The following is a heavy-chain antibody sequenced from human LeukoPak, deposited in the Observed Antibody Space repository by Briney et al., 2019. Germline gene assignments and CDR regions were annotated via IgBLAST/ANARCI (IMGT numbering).Heavy chain of an antibody. CDR3: ARGYCSGGSCYSDNDY. J-gene: IGHJ4*02. CDR2: ISAYNGNT. D-gene: IGHD2-15*01. V-gene: IGHV1-18*01. Sequence: ASVKVSCKASGYTFTSYGISWVRQAPGQGLEWMGWISAYNGNTNYAQKLQGRVTMTTDTSTSTAYKELRSLRSDDTAVYYCARGYCSGGSCYSDNDYWGQGTLVTVSS. CDR1: GYTFTSYG.